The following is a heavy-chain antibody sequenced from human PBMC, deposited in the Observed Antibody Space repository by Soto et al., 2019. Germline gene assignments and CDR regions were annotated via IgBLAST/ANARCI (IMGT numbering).Heavy chain of an antibody. CDR2: ISGSGTTA. D-gene: IGHD6-19*01. J-gene: IGHJ3*02. Sequence: GGSLRLSCEASGFTFSSYSMNWVRQAPGKGLEWVSAISGSGTTAYYADSVKGRFIFSRDNPKNTMYLQMNSLRAEDTAVYFCAKTTDGWFSAFEIWGQGTVVTVSS. CDR3: AKTTDGWFSAFEI. V-gene: IGHV3-23*01. CDR1: GFTFSSYS.